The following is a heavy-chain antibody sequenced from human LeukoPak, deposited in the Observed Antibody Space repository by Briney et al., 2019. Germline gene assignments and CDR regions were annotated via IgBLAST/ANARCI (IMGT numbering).Heavy chain of an antibody. D-gene: IGHD2-15*01. J-gene: IGHJ4*02. CDR3: AKDTVVEVAATGYFDY. CDR2: ISGSGGST. V-gene: IGHV3-23*01. Sequence: GGSLRLSCAASGFTFSSYAMSWVRQAPGKGLEWVSAISGSGGSTYYADSVKGRFTISRDNSKNTLYLQMNSLRAEDTAVYYCAKDTVVEVAATGYFDYWGQGTLVTVSS. CDR1: GFTFSSYA.